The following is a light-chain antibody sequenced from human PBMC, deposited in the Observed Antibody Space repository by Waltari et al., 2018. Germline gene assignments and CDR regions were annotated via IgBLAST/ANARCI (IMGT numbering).Light chain of an antibody. CDR3: SSFTSSSTWV. J-gene: IGLJ3*02. V-gene: IGLV2-14*01. Sequence: QSALTQPASVSGSPGQSITISCPGTSSDVGGHNYVPWYQQHPGKAPKLMIYDVSNPPSGVSNRFSGSKSGNTASLTISGLQAEDEADYYCSSFTSSSTWVFGGGTKLTVL. CDR2: DVS. CDR1: SSDVGGHNY.